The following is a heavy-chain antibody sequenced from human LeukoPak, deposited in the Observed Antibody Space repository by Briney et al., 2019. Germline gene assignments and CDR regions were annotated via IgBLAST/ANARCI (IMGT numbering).Heavy chain of an antibody. Sequence: PSETLSLTCTVSSGSIRTSYCSWIRQPPGKGLEWIGYIYYSGSTNYNPSLKSRVTISVDTSRNQFSLKLSSVTAADTAVYYCMMIVVVITDYFDYWGQGTLVTVSS. J-gene: IGHJ4*02. CDR2: IYYSGST. D-gene: IGHD3-22*01. CDR1: SGSIRTSY. CDR3: MMIVVVITDYFDY. V-gene: IGHV4-59*08.